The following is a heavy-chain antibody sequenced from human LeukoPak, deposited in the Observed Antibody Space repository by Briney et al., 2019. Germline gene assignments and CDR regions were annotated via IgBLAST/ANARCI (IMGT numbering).Heavy chain of an antibody. J-gene: IGHJ4*02. CDR2: INPSGGST. D-gene: IGHD3-9*01. V-gene: IGHV1-46*01. Sequence: ASVKVSCKASGYTFTSYYMHWVRQAPGQGLEWMGIINPSGGSTSYAQKFQGRVTMTRDTSTSTVYMELSSLRSEDTAVYYCARESPTYYDILTGSPGLYYFDYRGQGTLVTVSS. CDR3: ARESPTYYDILTGSPGLYYFDY. CDR1: GYTFTSYY.